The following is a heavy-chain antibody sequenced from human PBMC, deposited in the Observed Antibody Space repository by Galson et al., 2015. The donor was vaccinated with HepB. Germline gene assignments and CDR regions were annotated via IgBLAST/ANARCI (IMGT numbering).Heavy chain of an antibody. Sequence: QSGAEVKKPGESLKISCKGSGYSFTSYWIGWVRQMPGKGLEWMGIIYPGDSDTRYSPSFQGQVTISADKSISTAYLQWSSLKASDTAMYYCARHRPYYYGSGSYWPHYMDVWGKGATVTVSS. CDR3: ARHRPYYYGSGSYWPHYMDV. CDR2: IYPGDSDT. V-gene: IGHV5-51*01. D-gene: IGHD3-10*01. J-gene: IGHJ6*03. CDR1: GYSFTSYW.